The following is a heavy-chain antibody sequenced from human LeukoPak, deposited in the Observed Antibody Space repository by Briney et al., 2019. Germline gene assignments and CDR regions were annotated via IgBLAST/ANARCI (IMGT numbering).Heavy chain of an antibody. CDR2: IKQDGSEK. D-gene: IGHD3-22*01. J-gene: IGHJ4*02. Sequence: PGGSLRLSCAASGFGFSSYWMTWVRQAPGKGLEWVANIKQDGSEKYYVDSVRGRFTISRDNAKNSLYLQMNSLRAEDTAVYYCARDDGYYYDSSGYRYWGQGTLVTVSS. CDR3: ARDDGYYYDSSGYRY. CDR1: GFGFSSYW. V-gene: IGHV3-7*01.